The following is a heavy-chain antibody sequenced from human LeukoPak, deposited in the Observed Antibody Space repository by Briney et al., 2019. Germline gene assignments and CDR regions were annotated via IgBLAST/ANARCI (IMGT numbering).Heavy chain of an antibody. Sequence: ASVKVSCMASGGTFSSYAISWVRQAPGQGLEWMGGIIPIFGTANYAQKFQGRVTITTDASTSTAYMELSSLRSEDTAVYYCAREDSYYYDSSGYKRSFDIWGQGTMVTVSS. J-gene: IGHJ3*02. CDR3: AREDSYYYDSSGYKRSFDI. D-gene: IGHD3-22*01. V-gene: IGHV1-69*05. CDR2: IIPIFGTA. CDR1: GGTFSSYA.